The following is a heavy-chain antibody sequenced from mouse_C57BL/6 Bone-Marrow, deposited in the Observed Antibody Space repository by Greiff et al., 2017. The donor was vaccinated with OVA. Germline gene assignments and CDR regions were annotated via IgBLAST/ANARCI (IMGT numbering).Heavy chain of an antibody. J-gene: IGHJ3*01. V-gene: IGHV5-6*01. D-gene: IGHD2-4*01. CDR1: GFTFSSYG. CDR2: ISSGGSYT. CDR3: ASPYDYSWFAY. Sequence: EVKLVESGGDLVKPGGSLKLSCAASGFTFSSYGMSWVRQTPDKRLEWVATISSGGSYTYYPDSVKGRFTISRDNAKNTLYLQMRSLKSEDTAMYYCASPYDYSWFAYWGQGTLVTVSA.